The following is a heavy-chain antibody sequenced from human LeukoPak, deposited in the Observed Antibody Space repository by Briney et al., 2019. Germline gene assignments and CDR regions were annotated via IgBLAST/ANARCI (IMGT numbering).Heavy chain of an antibody. Sequence: GGSLRLSCAASGFTFSSYSMNWVRQAPGKGLEWASSISSSSSYIYYADSVKGRFTISRDNAKNSLYLQMNSLRAEDTAVYYCARDAPYSSSCLDYWGQGTLVTVSS. CDR3: ARDAPYSSSCLDY. D-gene: IGHD6-13*01. CDR2: ISSSSSYI. CDR1: GFTFSSYS. V-gene: IGHV3-21*01. J-gene: IGHJ4*02.